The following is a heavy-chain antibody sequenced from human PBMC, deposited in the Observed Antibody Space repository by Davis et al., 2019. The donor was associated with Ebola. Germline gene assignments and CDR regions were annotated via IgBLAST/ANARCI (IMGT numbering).Heavy chain of an antibody. CDR1: GGSISSYY. V-gene: IGHV4-59*01. CDR2: IYYSGST. J-gene: IGHJ4*02. D-gene: IGHD2-8*02. CDR3: ARGSGLVEYYFEY. Sequence: MPSETLSLTCTVSGGSISSYYWSWIRQPPGKGLEWIGYIYYSGSTNYNPSLKSRVTISVDTSKNQFSLKLSSVTAADTAVYYCARGSGLVEYYFEYWGQGTLVTVSS.